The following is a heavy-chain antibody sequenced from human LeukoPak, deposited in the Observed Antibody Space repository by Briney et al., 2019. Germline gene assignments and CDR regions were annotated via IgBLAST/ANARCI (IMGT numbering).Heavy chain of an antibody. V-gene: IGHV3-7*01. Sequence: PGGSLRLSCTASGFTFSDYWMTWARQAPGKGLEWVANIKQDGSAKYYVDSVKGRFTISRDNAKNSLYLQMDSLRVEDTATYHCARWRGSTSERSDYWGQGTLVTVSS. D-gene: IGHD2-2*01. CDR1: GFTFSDYW. J-gene: IGHJ4*02. CDR3: ARWRGSTSERSDY. CDR2: IKQDGSAK.